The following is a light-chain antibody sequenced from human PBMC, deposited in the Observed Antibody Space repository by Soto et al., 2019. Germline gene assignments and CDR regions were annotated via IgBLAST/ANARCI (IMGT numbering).Light chain of an antibody. CDR3: QHCDTYWA. CDR1: RNIEGG. CDR2: DAS. Sequence: DIQMTQSPSTLSASLGDRVTITCRASRNIEGGLAWYQQKPGKAPRILFYDASTLETGVPSRFSGGGSGTEFNLTISSLQPDDNATYYCQHCDTYWAFGQGTKVEVE. J-gene: IGKJ1*01. V-gene: IGKV1-5*01.